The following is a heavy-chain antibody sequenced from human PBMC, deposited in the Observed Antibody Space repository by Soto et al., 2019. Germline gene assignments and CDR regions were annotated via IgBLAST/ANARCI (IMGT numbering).Heavy chain of an antibody. D-gene: IGHD5-12*01. CDR1: GCKSSDHG. V-gene: IGHV3-23*01. J-gene: IGHJ4*02. Sequence: AAAGCKSSDHGMRRIRQAPGKGLEWVSAISGSGGSTYYADSVKGRFTISRDNSKNTLYLQMNSLRAEDTAVYYCAKVGSGYDGEYWGQGTLVTVSS. CDR2: ISGSGGST. CDR3: AKVGSGYDGEY.